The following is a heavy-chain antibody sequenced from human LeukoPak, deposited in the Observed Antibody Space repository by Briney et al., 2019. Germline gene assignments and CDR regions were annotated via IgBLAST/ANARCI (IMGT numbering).Heavy chain of an antibody. V-gene: IGHV3-21*01. CDR1: GFTVSSNY. D-gene: IGHD2-15*01. CDR3: ARVRSYCSGGSCYEGDY. Sequence: PGGSLRLSCAASGFTVSSNYMNWVRQAPGKGLEWVSSIISSSSYIYYADSVKGRFTISRDNAKNSLYLQMNSLRAEDTAVYYCARVRSYCSGGSCYEGDYWGQGTLVTVSS. CDR2: IISSSSYI. J-gene: IGHJ4*02.